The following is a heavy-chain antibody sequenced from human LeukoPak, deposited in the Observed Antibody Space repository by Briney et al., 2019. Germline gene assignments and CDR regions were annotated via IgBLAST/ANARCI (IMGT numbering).Heavy chain of an antibody. J-gene: IGHJ6*02. CDR2: IYFLGDT. CDR3: ARHHDYWSGYHFSGMDI. V-gene: IGHV4-39*01. Sequence: SETLSLTCTVSGDTMKSRSHYWGWVRQPPGKGLEWIGAIYFLGDTYYNPSLKTRATMSVSASENQFSLKLASVTAADTATHYCARHHDYWSGYHFSGMDIWGRGTTVTVSS. D-gene: IGHD3-3*01. CDR1: GDTMKSRSHY.